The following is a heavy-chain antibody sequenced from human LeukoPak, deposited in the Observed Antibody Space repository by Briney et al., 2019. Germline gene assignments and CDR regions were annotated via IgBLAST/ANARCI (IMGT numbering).Heavy chain of an antibody. CDR3: ARDGLGEPSDY. D-gene: IGHD3-16*01. CDR2: IWYDGSNK. V-gene: IGHV3-33*01. J-gene: IGHJ4*02. CDR1: GFTFSDYG. Sequence: GGSLRLSCTASGFTFSDYGMHWVRQPPGKGLEWVAIIWYDGSNKKYEDSVKGRFTISRDNAKNSLYLQMNSLRAEDTALYYCARDGLGEPSDYWGQGTLVTVSS.